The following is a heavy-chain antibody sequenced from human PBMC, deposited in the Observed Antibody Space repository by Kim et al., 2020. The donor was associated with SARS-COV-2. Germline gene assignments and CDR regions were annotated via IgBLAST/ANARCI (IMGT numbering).Heavy chain of an antibody. Sequence: SETLSLTCTVSGGSISSYYWSWIRQPPGKGLEWIGYIYYSGSTNYNPSLKSRVTISVDTSKNQFSLKLSSVTAADTAVYYCARGSISMVRGVMFDYWGQGTLVTVSS. D-gene: IGHD3-10*01. CDR3: ARGSISMVRGVMFDY. J-gene: IGHJ4*02. CDR1: GGSISSYY. V-gene: IGHV4-59*13. CDR2: IYYSGST.